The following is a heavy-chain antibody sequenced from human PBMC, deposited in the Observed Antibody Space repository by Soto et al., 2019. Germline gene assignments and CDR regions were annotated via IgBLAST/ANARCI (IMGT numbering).Heavy chain of an antibody. CDR1: GGSISSYY. V-gene: IGHV4-59*01. D-gene: IGHD6-6*01. CDR3: AKDMWGKQLARYYGMDV. J-gene: IGHJ6*02. CDR2: MYYSGST. Sequence: AETLSLTCTGSGGSISSYYWSWIRQPPGKGLEWIGYMYYSGSTNYNPALKSRVTISVDTSKNQFSLKLSSVTAADTALYYCAKDMWGKQLARYYGMDVWGQGTTVTVSS.